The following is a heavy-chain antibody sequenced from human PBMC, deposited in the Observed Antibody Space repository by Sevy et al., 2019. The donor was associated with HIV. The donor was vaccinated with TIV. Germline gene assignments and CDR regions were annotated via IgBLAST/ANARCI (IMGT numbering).Heavy chain of an antibody. V-gene: IGHV6-1*01. CDR1: GDSVSTNSAA. J-gene: IGHJ2*01. CDR2: TYYRSKWFN. Sequence: QSQTLSLTCAISGDSVSTNSAAWNWIRQSPSRGLEWLGGTYYRSKWFNEYAVPVKSRIIINPDTSKNQLSLQLNSVTPEDTAVYYCARESGTISAGTERYFDLWGRGTLVTVSS. CDR3: ARESGTISAGTERYFDL. D-gene: IGHD6-13*01.